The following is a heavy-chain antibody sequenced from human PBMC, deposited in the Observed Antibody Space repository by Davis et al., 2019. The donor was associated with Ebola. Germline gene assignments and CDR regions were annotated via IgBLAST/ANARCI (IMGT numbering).Heavy chain of an antibody. V-gene: IGHV3-11*06. CDR1: GFTFSDYY. CDR2: ISSSSSYI. D-gene: IGHD2-2*02. J-gene: IGHJ6*02. CDR3: ARGIVLIPAAIFYYYYGMDV. Sequence: GESLKISCAASGFTFSDYYMSWIRQAPGKGLEWVSYISSSSSYIYYADSVKGRFTISRENAKNSLYLQMNSLRAEDTAVYYCARGIVLIPAAIFYYYYGMDVWGQGTTVTVSS.